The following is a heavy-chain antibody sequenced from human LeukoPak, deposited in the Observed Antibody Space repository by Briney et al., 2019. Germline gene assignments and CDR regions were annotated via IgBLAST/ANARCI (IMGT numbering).Heavy chain of an antibody. CDR3: ARDTYYDSSGSTRYFQH. D-gene: IGHD3-22*01. Sequence: SGTLPLTCAVSGDSLTNPKWWSWVRQPPGKGLEWLGEIHSGGTANYNPSLKSRVTISVDKSKNQFSLKLSSVTAADTAVYYCARDTYYDSSGSTRYFQHWGQGTLVTVSS. J-gene: IGHJ1*01. V-gene: IGHV4-4*02. CDR1: GDSLTNPKW. CDR2: IHSGGTA.